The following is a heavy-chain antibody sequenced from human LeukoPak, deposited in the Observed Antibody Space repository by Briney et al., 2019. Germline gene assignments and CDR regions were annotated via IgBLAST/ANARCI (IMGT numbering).Heavy chain of an antibody. CDR2: IYHSGST. D-gene: IGHD3-22*01. CDR3: ARARYYYDSSGYLV. J-gene: IGHJ4*02. CDR1: GYSISSGYY. Sequence: SETLSLTCTVSGYSISSGYYWGWIRQPPGEGLEWIGSIYHSGSTYYNPSLKSRVTISVDTSKDQFSLKLSSVTAADTAVYYCARARYYYDSSGYLVWGQGTLVTVSS. V-gene: IGHV4-38-2*02.